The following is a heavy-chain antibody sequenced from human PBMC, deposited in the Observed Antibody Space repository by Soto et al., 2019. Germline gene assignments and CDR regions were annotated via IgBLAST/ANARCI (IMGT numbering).Heavy chain of an antibody. J-gene: IGHJ4*02. CDR1: GGTFSSYA. D-gene: IGHD6-19*01. CDR2: IIPIFGTA. CDR3: ARDESVAGTRY. V-gene: IGHV1-69*13. Sequence: GASVKVSCKASGGTFSSYAISWVRQAPGQGLEWMGGIIPIFGTANYAQKFQGRVTITADESTSTAFMELSSLRSEDTAVYYCARDESVAGTRYWGQGTLVTVSS.